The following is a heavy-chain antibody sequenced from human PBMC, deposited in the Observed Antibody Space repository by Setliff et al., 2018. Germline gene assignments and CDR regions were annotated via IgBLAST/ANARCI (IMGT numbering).Heavy chain of an antibody. D-gene: IGHD6-6*01. J-gene: IGHJ4*02. V-gene: IGHV4-34*01. CDR3: ARGRNVAARLFDS. CDR1: GGSFSDYY. CDR2: INHSGNT. Sequence: PSETLSLTCAASGGSFSDYYWTWIRQPPGKGLEWIGEINHSGNTKSKPSLKRRVTITVDPSKNQFSLKLNSVAAADTAVYYCARGRNVAARLFDSWGQGTLVTVSS.